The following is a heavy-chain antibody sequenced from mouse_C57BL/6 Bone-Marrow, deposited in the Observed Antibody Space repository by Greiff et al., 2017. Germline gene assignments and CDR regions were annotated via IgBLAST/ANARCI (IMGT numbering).Heavy chain of an antibody. D-gene: IGHD1-1*01. CDR2: IDPNSGGT. CDR1: GCTFTSYW. J-gene: IGHJ2*01. CDR3: ARETTVVATDFDY. V-gene: IGHV1-72*01. Sequence: QVQLQQPGAELVKPGASVKLSCKASGCTFTSYWMHWVKQRPGRGLEWIGRIDPNSGGTKYNEKFKSKATLTVDKPSSTAYLQLSSLTSEDSAVYYCARETTVVATDFDYWGQGTTLTVSS.